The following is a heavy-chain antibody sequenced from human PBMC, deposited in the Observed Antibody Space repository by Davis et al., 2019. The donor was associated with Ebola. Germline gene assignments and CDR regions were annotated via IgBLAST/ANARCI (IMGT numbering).Heavy chain of an antibody. CDR2: IFSNDEK. CDR3: ARNAHYYDSSGYYYYFDY. D-gene: IGHD3-22*01. CDR1: GFSLSNARMG. V-gene: IGHV2-26*01. J-gene: IGHJ4*02. Sequence: SGPTLVKPPATLTLTCTVSGFSLSNARMGVSWIRQPPGKALEWLAHIFSNDEKSYSTSLKSRLTISKDTSKSQVVLTMTNMDPVDTATYYCARNAHYYDSSGYYYYFDYWGQGTLVTVSS.